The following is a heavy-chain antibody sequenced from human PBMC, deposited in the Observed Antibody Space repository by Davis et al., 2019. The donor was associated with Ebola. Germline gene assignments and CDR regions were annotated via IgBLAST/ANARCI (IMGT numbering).Heavy chain of an antibody. CDR3: VNDGGHGGDSDY. D-gene: IGHD4-23*01. Sequence: PSETLSLTCAVSGYSIGSGYHWGWIRQPPGRGLEWIGNRYHGTDASYNPALRSRVNISLDTSKNQFSLKLNSVTAADTAVYYCVNDGGHGGDSDYWGQGILVTVSS. CDR1: GYSIGSGYH. J-gene: IGHJ4*02. CDR2: RYHGTDA. V-gene: IGHV4-38-2*01.